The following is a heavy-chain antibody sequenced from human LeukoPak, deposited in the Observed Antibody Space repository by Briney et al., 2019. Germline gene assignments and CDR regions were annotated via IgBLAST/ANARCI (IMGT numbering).Heavy chain of an antibody. CDR2: IKQDGSEK. Sequence: GGSLRLPCAASGFTFSSYWMSWVRQAPGKGLEWVANIKQDGSEKYYVDSVEGRFTISRDNAKNSLYLKMNSLRAEDTAVYYCARDQGVDDGGYFDYWGQGTLVTVSS. D-gene: IGHD5/OR15-5a*01. CDR1: GFTFSSYW. V-gene: IGHV3-7*01. CDR3: ARDQGVDDGGYFDY. J-gene: IGHJ4*02.